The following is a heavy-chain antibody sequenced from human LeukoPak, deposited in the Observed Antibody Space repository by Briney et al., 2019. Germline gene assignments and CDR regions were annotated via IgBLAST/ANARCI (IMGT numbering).Heavy chain of an antibody. CDR1: RFTPSSYW. CDR2: IKQDGREK. CDR3: ARDGFGELLGEVFDY. D-gene: IGHD3-10*01. J-gene: IGHJ4*02. Sequence: GGSLRLSCAASRFTPSSYWMSWGREAPGEGLECGANIKQDGREKYYVDSVRGRFTISRDNAKNSLNLQMNSLRAEDTAVYYCARDGFGELLGEVFDYWGQGTLVTVSS. V-gene: IGHV3-7*03.